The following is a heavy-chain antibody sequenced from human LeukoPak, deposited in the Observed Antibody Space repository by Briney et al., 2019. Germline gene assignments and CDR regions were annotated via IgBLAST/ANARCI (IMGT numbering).Heavy chain of an antibody. CDR2: INPSGGST. J-gene: IGHJ6*03. D-gene: IGHD3-10*01. CDR3: ARDGDVGSNYYYYYMDV. CDR1: GYTFTGYY. Sequence: ASVKVSCKASGYTFTGYYMHWVRQAPGQGLEWMGIINPSGGSTSYAQKFQGRVTMTRDTSTSTVYMELSSLRSEDTAVYYCARDGDVGSNYYYYYMDVWGKGTTVTVSS. V-gene: IGHV1-46*01.